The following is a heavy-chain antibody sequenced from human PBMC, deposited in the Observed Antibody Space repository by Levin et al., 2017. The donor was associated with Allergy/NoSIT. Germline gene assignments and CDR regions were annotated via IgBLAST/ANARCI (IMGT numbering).Heavy chain of an antibody. V-gene: IGHV3-49*03. CDR2: IRSKAYGGTT. CDR3: SRAPSAENAFDI. CDR1: GFTFGDYA. Sequence: GESLKISCTGSGFTFGDYAMSWFRQAPGKGLEWVGFIRSKAYGGTTEYAASVSGRFTISRNDFKSIAYLQMTSQKTEDTALYYCSRAPSAENAFDIWGQGTMVTVSS. J-gene: IGHJ3*02.